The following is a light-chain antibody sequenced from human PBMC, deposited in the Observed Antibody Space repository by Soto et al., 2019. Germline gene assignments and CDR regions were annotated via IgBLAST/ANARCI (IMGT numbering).Light chain of an antibody. Sequence: QSVLTQPPSVSGAPGQRVTISCTGSSSNIGAGHPVHWYQQLPGTAPKLLIYGNTNRPPGITDRFSGSRSDTSASLAITGLQAEDEADYYCSSYDNSLSGHVVFGGGTKLTVL. CDR1: SSNIGAGHP. CDR2: GNT. J-gene: IGLJ2*01. CDR3: SSYDNSLSGHVV. V-gene: IGLV1-40*01.